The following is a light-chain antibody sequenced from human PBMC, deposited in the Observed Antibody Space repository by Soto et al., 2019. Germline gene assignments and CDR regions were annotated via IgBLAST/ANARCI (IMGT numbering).Light chain of an antibody. CDR2: AAS. CDR3: QQYGSSEII. V-gene: IGKV3-20*01. J-gene: IGKJ5*01. Sequence: SVLTQSPGTLSLSPGERATLYCRASQSVSSYYLAWYQQKPGQAPRLLIYAASSRATGIPDRFSGSGSGTDFTLTITRLEPEDFAVFYCQQYGSSEIIFGQGTRLEI. CDR1: QSVSSYY.